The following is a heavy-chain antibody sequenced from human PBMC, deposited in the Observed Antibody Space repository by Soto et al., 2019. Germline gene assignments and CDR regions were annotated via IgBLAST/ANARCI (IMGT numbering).Heavy chain of an antibody. D-gene: IGHD2-2*01. CDR3: AKEVRECSSTSCGYYGMDV. Sequence: GGSLRLSCAASGFTFSSYGMHWVRQAPGKGLEWVAVISYDGSNKYYADSVKGRFTISRDNSKNTLYLQMNSLRAEDTAVYYCAKEVRECSSTSCGYYGMDVWGQGTTVTVS. V-gene: IGHV3-30*18. CDR2: ISYDGSNK. J-gene: IGHJ6*02. CDR1: GFTFSSYG.